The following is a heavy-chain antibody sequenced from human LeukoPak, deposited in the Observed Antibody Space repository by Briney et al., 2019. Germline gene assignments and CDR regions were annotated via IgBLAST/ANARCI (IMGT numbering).Heavy chain of an antibody. CDR3: ATSGGDYYYYPLDV. D-gene: IGHD3-10*01. Sequence: ASVKVSCKASGGTFSRYAISWVRQAPGQGLEWMGGIIPVLGTTNYAQTFQNKVTITADGSTSTTYMELSSLTSEDTAVYYCATSGGDYYYYPLDVWGKGTPVTISS. CDR2: IIPVLGTT. V-gene: IGHV1-69*13. CDR1: GGTFSRYA. J-gene: IGHJ6*03.